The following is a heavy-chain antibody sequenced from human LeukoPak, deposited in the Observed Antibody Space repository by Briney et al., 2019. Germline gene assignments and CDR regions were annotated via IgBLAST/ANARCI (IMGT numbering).Heavy chain of an antibody. J-gene: IGHJ4*02. CDR2: IKSKTDGGTT. V-gene: IGHV3-15*01. CDR3: TYYFNSSDSYQRPFDY. D-gene: IGHD3-22*01. Sequence: PGGSLRLSCAASGFTFSNAWMSWVRQAPGKGLEWVGRIKSKTDGGTTDYAAPVKGRFTISRDDSKNTLYLQMNSLKTEDTAVYYCTYYFNSSDSYQRPFDYWGQGTLVTVSS. CDR1: GFTFSNAW.